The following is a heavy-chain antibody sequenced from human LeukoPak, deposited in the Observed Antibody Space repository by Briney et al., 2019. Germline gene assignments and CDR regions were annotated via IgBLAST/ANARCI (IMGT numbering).Heavy chain of an antibody. D-gene: IGHD5-24*01. J-gene: IGHJ3*02. CDR2: IKQDGSEK. CDR3: AREKQATDAFDI. V-gene: IGHV3-7*01. Sequence: GGSLRLSCAASGFTFSNYWMSWVRQAPGKGLEWVANIKQDGSEKYYVDSVKGRFTISRDNAKNSLYLQMNSLRAEDTAVYYCAREKQATDAFDIWGQGTMVTVSS. CDR1: GFTFSNYW.